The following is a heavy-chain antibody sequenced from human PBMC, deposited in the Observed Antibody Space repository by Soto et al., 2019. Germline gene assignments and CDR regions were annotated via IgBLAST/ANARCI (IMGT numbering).Heavy chain of an antibody. CDR2: VNPNSGNT. J-gene: IGHJ4*02. CDR1: GYTFTSYD. V-gene: IGHV1-8*02. Sequence: ASVKVSCTASGYTFTSYDINWERKAPGQGLEWLGWVNPNSGNTDYAQKFQGRVTMTRNTSITTAYMELSSLRSEDTAVYYCARVPFVNFGDSVPFDYWGQGTLVTVSS. CDR3: ARVPFVNFGDSVPFDY. D-gene: IGHD4-17*01.